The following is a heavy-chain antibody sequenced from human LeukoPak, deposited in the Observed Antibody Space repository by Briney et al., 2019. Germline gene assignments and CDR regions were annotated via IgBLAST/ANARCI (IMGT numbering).Heavy chain of an antibody. V-gene: IGHV4-59*08. J-gene: IGHJ4*02. Sequence: PSETLSLTCIVSGGSISSYYWSWIRQPPGKGLEWIGYIYYSGSTNYNPSLKSRVTISVDTSKNQFSLKLSSVTAADTAVYYCATTRYSSGWYDDWGQGTLVTVSS. D-gene: IGHD6-19*01. CDR2: IYYSGST. CDR1: GGSISSYY. CDR3: ATTRYSSGWYDD.